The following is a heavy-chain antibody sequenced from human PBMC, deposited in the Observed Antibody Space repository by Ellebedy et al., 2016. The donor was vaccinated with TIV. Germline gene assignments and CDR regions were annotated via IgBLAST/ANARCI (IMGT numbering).Heavy chain of an antibody. CDR3: ASAGGSGWYYNNYYFDY. J-gene: IGHJ4*02. D-gene: IGHD6-19*01. V-gene: IGHV3-21*01. CDR1: GFSFSTYA. Sequence: GESLKISXTASGFSFSTYAMNWVRQAPGKGLEWASSISSSSSYIYYADSVKGRFTISRDNAKNSLYLQMNSLRAEDTAIYYCASAGGSGWYYNNYYFDYWGQGTLVTVSS. CDR2: ISSSSSYI.